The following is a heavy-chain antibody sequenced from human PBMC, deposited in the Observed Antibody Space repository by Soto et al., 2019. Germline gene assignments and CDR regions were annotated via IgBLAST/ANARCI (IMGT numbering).Heavy chain of an antibody. V-gene: IGHV3-30*18. CDR1: GFTFSSYG. CDR3: AKAYTVYCSSTSCFSGMDV. CDR2: ISYDGSNK. D-gene: IGHD2-2*01. J-gene: IGHJ6*02. Sequence: QVQLVESGGGVVQPGRSLRLSCAASGFTFSSYGMHWVRQAPGKGLEWVAVISYDGSNKYYADSVKGRFTISRDNSKNTLYLQMNSLRAEDTAVYYCAKAYTVYCSSTSCFSGMDVWGQGTTVTVSS.